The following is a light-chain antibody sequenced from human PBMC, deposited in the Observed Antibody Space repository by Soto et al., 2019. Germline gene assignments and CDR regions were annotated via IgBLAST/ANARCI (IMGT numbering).Light chain of an antibody. CDR3: LQDYSYPRT. V-gene: IGKV1-6*01. J-gene: IGKJ1*01. CDR2: GSS. CDR1: QGIRDE. Sequence: AIQMTQSPSSLSASVGDTVMITCRASQGIRDELGWYQQKPGKAPKALIYGSSHLQSGVPSRFSGSGSGTDFTLTISRLQPEDVATYYCLQDYSYPRTFGQGTKVEIK.